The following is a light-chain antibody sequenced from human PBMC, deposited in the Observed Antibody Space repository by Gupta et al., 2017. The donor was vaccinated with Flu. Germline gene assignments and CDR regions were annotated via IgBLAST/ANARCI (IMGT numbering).Light chain of an antibody. CDR2: GAS. Sequence: GTLSLSPGERATISCRASQSVNNNLLTWYQQKPGQAPRLLIYGASSRATGIPDRFSGSGSGTDFTLTIRRLEPEDFAVYYCQQYGILVYTFGQGTKLEIK. J-gene: IGKJ2*01. CDR1: QSVNNNL. CDR3: QQYGILVYT. V-gene: IGKV3-20*01.